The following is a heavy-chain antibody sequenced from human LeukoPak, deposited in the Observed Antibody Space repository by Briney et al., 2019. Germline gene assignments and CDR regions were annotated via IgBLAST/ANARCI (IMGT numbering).Heavy chain of an antibody. D-gene: IGHD3-3*01. CDR3: QSRFLEWLLDY. Sequence: SETLSLTCTVSGGSISSGGYYWSWIRQHPGKGLEWIGYIYYSGSTYYNPSLKSRVTISVDTSKNQFSLKLSSVTAADTAVYYCQSRFLEWLLDYWGQGTLVTVSS. J-gene: IGHJ4*02. CDR1: GGSISSGGYY. V-gene: IGHV4-31*03. CDR2: IYYSGST.